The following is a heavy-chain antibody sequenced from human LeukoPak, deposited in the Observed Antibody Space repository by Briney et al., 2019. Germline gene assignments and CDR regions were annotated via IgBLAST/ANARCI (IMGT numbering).Heavy chain of an antibody. J-gene: IGHJ5*02. D-gene: IGHD5-24*01. CDR2: IYSGGST. Sequence: GGSLRLSCAASGFTFSSYWMSWVRQAPGKGLEWVSVIYSGGSTYYADSVKGRFTISRDNSKNTLYLQMNSLRAEDTAVYYCARDFDGPSRFDPWGQGTLVTVSS. V-gene: IGHV3-53*01. CDR1: GFTFSSYW. CDR3: ARDFDGPSRFDP.